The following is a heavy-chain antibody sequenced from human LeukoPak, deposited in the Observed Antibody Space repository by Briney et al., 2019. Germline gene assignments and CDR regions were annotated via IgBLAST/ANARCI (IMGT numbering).Heavy chain of an antibody. CDR1: GFTFSSYE. CDR3: AKEGLVAGLYYYYYMDV. CDR2: IRYDGSNK. Sequence: PGGSLRLSCAASGFTFSSYEMNWVRQAPGKGLEWVAFIRYDGSNKYYADSVKGRFTISRDNSKNTLYLQMNSLRAEDTAVYYCAKEGLVAGLYYYYYMDVWGKGTTVTISS. D-gene: IGHD6-19*01. J-gene: IGHJ6*03. V-gene: IGHV3-30*02.